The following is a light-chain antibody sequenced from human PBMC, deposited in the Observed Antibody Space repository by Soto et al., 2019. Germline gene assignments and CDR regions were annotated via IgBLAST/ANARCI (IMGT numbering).Light chain of an antibody. V-gene: IGLV4-60*02. Sequence: QTVVTQSSSASASLGSSVKLTYTLSSGHSSYIIAWHQQQPGKAPRYLMKLEGSGSYNKGSGVPDRFSGSSSGADRYLTISNLQFEDEADYYCETWDSNTRVFGTGTKLTVL. CDR1: SGHSSYI. J-gene: IGLJ1*01. CDR3: ETWDSNTRV. CDR2: LEGSGSY.